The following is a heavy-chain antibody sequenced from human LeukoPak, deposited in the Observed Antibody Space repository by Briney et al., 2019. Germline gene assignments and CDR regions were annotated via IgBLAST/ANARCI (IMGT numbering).Heavy chain of an antibody. CDR1: GGSISSYY. CDR2: IYYSGST. Sequence: SETLSLTCAVSGGSISSYYWSWIRQPPGKGLEWIGFIYYSGSTNYNPSLESRVTISVDTSKKQFSLKLRSVTAADTAVYYCARVSPRPRFDYWGQGTLVTVSS. D-gene: IGHD1-14*01. J-gene: IGHJ4*02. V-gene: IGHV4-59*01. CDR3: ARVSPRPRFDY.